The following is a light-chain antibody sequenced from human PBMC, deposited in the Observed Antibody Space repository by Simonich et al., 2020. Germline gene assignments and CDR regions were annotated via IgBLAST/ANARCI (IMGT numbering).Light chain of an antibody. Sequence: LHRGSIATNQVQRYTQLPVQSPPTVILEVYQSPSGVPARFSGSIDSSSNSASLTISGLKTEDEADYYCQSYDSSNRVFGGGTQLTVL. CDR2: EVY. CDR1: RGSIATNQ. V-gene: IGLV6-57*01. CDR3: QSYDSSNRV. J-gene: IGLJ2*01.